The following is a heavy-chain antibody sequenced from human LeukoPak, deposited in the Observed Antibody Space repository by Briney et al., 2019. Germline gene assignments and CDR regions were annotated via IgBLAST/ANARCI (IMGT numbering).Heavy chain of an antibody. CDR1: GGFISSYY. V-gene: IGHV4-59*01. D-gene: IGHD6-13*01. Sequence: SETLSLTCTVSGGFISSYYWSWIRQPPGKGLEWIEYIYYSGTTNYNPSLKSRVTISADTSKNQFSLKLSSVTAADTAVYYCARGVYIAAAQYGYWGQGTLVTVSS. J-gene: IGHJ4*02. CDR3: ARGVYIAAAQYGY. CDR2: IYYSGTT.